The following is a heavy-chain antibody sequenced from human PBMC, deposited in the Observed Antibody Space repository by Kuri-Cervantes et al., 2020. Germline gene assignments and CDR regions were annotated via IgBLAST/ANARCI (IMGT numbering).Heavy chain of an antibody. CDR3: ARRGSGWSLVY. CDR1: GGSISSGGYS. D-gene: IGHD6-19*01. CDR2: IYHSGST. V-gene: IGHV4-30-2*01. Sequence: SETLSLTCAVSGGSISSGGYSWSWIRQPPGKGLERIGYIYHSGSTNYNPSLKSRVTISVDTSKNQFSLKLSSVTAADTAVYYCARRGSGWSLVYWGQGTLVTVSS. J-gene: IGHJ4*02.